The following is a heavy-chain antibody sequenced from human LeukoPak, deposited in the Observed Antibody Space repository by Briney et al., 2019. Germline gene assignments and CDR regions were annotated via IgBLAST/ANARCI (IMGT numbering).Heavy chain of an antibody. D-gene: IGHD3-3*01. J-gene: IGHJ5*02. V-gene: IGHV3-23*01. CDR3: AKDSASGSVYYDFWSPRFDP. CDR1: GFTFSSYA. Sequence: GSLRLSCAASGFTFSSYAMSWVRQAPGKGLEWVSAISGSGGSTYYADSVKGRFTISRDNSKNTLYLQMNSLRAEDTAVYYCAKDSASGSVYYDFWSPRFDPWGQGTLVTVSS. CDR2: ISGSGGST.